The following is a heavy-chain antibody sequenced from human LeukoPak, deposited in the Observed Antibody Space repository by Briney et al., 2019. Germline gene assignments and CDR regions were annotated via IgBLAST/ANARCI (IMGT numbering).Heavy chain of an antibody. CDR2: IIPIFGTA. Sequence: SVKVSCKASGYTFTDYGLSWVRQAPGQGLEWMGGIIPIFGTANYAQKFQGRVTITADESTSTAYMELSSLRSEDTAVYYCARVHYYDSSDIPIGLDYWGQGTLVTVSS. V-gene: IGHV1-69*13. CDR1: GYTFTDYG. D-gene: IGHD3-22*01. CDR3: ARVHYYDSSDIPIGLDY. J-gene: IGHJ4*02.